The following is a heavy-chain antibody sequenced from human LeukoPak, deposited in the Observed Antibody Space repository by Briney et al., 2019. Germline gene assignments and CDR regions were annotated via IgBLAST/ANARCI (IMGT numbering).Heavy chain of an antibody. CDR2: IYYTGSS. J-gene: IGHJ4*02. CDR1: GGSISSYS. V-gene: IGHV4-59*01. Sequence: ASETLSLTCTVSGGSISSYSWSWIRQPPGKGLEWIGYIYYTGSSNYNPSLKSRVSISLDTSKNHFSLRLSSVTAADTTVYYCARRAYSYGHYYYFDFWGQGTLVTVSS. CDR3: ARRAYSYGHYYYFDF. D-gene: IGHD5-18*01.